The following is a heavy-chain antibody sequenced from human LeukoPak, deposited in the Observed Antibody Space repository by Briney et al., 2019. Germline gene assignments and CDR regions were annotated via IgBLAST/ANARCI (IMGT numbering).Heavy chain of an antibody. D-gene: IGHD3-22*01. Sequence: SVKVSCKASGGTFISYAISWVRQAPGQGLEWMGGIIPIFGTANYAQKFQGRVTITADESTSTAYMELSSLRSEDTAVYYCARAEYYYDSSGSLPPYYFDNWGQGTLVTVSS. CDR3: ARAEYYYDSSGSLPPYYFDN. CDR1: GGTFISYA. J-gene: IGHJ4*02. V-gene: IGHV1-69*13. CDR2: IIPIFGTA.